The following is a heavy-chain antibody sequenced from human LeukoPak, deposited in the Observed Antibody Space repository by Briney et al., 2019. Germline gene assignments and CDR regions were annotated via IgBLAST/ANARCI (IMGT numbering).Heavy chain of an antibody. CDR2: IRYDGSNK. V-gene: IGHV3-30*02. J-gene: IGHJ4*02. D-gene: IGHD1-26*01. CDR1: GFTSSSYG. Sequence: PGRSLRLSCAASGFTSSSYGMHWFRQAPGKGLEWVAFIRYDGSNKYYADSVKGRFTISRDNSKNTLYLQMNSLRAEDTAVYYCAKDLGIVGATDRDYWGQGTLVTVSS. CDR3: AKDLGIVGATDRDY.